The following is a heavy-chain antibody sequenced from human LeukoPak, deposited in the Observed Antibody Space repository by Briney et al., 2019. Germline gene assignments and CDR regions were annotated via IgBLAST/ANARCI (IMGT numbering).Heavy chain of an antibody. CDR3: ARGRYSSSWYQVRYWFDP. D-gene: IGHD6-13*01. V-gene: IGHV4-59*08. CDR1: GGSISSYY. Sequence: SETLSLTCTVSGGSISSYYWSWIRQPPGKGLEWIGYIYYSGSTKYNPSLKSRVTISVDRSKNQFSLKLSSVTAADTAVYYCARGRYSSSWYQVRYWFDPWGQGTLVTVSS. J-gene: IGHJ5*02. CDR2: IYYSGST.